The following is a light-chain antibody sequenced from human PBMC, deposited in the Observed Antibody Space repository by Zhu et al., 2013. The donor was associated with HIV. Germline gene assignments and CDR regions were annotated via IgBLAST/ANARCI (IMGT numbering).Light chain of an antibody. V-gene: IGKV3-15*01. CDR1: QSVASN. J-gene: IGKJ5*01. CDR2: GAS. CDR3: QQYGSSPLTIT. Sequence: EIVLTQSPVTLSVSPGERVILSCRASQSVASNLAWYQQRPGQAPRLLIYGASTRATGVPARFSGSGSGTEFTLTVSSLQSEDFAVYYCQQYGSSPLTITFGQGTRLEIK.